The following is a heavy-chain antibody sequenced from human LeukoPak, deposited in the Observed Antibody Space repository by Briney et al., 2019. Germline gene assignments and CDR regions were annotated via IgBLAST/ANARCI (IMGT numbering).Heavy chain of an antibody. Sequence: PSETLSLTCAVYGGSFSGYYWSWIRQPPGKGLEWIGEINHSGSTNYNPSLKSRVTISVDTSKNQFSLKLSSVTAADTAVYYCARGDYYDSSGYYYHWGQGTLATVSS. V-gene: IGHV4-34*01. D-gene: IGHD3-22*01. CDR1: GGSFSGYY. CDR2: INHSGST. CDR3: ARGDYYDSSGYYYH. J-gene: IGHJ5*02.